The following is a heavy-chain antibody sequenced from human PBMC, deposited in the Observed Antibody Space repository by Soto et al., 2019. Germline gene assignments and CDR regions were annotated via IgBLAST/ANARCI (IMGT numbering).Heavy chain of an antibody. V-gene: IGHV4-34*01. CDR2: INHSGST. CDR1: GGSFSGYY. CDR3: ARGNWIAAAGPRGSGRYGMDV. D-gene: IGHD6-13*01. J-gene: IGHJ6*02. Sequence: SETLSLTCAVYGGSFSGYYWSWIRQPPGKGLEWIGEINHSGSTNYNPSLKSRVTISVGTSKNQCSLKLSSVTAADTAVYYSARGNWIAAAGPRGSGRYGMDVWGQGTTVTVSS.